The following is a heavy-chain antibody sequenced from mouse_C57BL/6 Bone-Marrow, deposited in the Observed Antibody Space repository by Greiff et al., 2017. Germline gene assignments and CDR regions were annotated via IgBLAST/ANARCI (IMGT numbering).Heavy chain of an antibody. Sequence: VQLQQSGAELVRPGASVKLSCTASGFNIKDDYMHWVKQRPEQGLEWIGWIDPENGDTEYASKFQGKATITADTSSNTAYLQLSSLTSEDTAVYYCTAFDWDFDVWGTGTTVTVSS. CDR1: GFNIKDDY. CDR2: IDPENGDT. J-gene: IGHJ1*03. CDR3: TAFDWDFDV. V-gene: IGHV14-4*01.